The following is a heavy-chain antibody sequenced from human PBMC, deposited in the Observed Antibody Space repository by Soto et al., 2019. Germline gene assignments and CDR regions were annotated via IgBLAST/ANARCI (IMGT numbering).Heavy chain of an antibody. Sequence: ASVKVSCKASGYTFTNYGVHWVRQAPGQRLEWMAWINAGNGNTQYSQKFQGRVTITRDTSATTAYLDLSSLRSEDTAVYYCARSGYSSGWYHWYFDLWGRGTLVTVS. CDR3: ARSGYSSGWYHWYFDL. J-gene: IGHJ2*01. D-gene: IGHD6-19*01. CDR2: INAGNGNT. CDR1: GYTFTNYG. V-gene: IGHV1-3*01.